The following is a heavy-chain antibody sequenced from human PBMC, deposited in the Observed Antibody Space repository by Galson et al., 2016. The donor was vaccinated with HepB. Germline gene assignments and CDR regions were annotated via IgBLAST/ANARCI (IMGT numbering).Heavy chain of an antibody. CDR1: GYSFTTYW. CDR2: IYPGDSDT. D-gene: IGHD4-17*01. V-gene: IGHV5-51*01. CDR3: ARHRETPDYGDYGPRVVDY. J-gene: IGHJ4*02. Sequence: QSGAEVKKPGESLKISCKASGYSFTTYWIGWVRQMPGKGLEWMGIIYPGDSDTRYSPSFQGQVTISADKSITTAYLQWSSLKASDTAIYYCARHRETPDYGDYGPRVVDYWGQGTLVTVSS.